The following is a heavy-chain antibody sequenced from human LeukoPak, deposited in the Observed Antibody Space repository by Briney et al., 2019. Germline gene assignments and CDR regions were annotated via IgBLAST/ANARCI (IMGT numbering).Heavy chain of an antibody. CDR2: ISSSSTI. CDR1: GFTFSSYS. CDR3: ARSRSGYSYDHAAFEI. D-gene: IGHD5-18*01. J-gene: IGHJ3*02. V-gene: IGHV3-48*02. Sequence: GGSLRLSCAASGFTFSSYSMNWVRQAPGKGLEWVSYISSSSTIYYADSVKGRFTISRDNAKNSLYLQMNSLRDEDTAVYYCARSRSGYSYDHAAFEIWGQGTLVTVSS.